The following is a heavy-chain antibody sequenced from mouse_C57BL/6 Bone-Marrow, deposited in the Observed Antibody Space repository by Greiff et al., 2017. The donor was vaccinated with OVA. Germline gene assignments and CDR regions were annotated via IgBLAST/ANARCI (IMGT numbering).Heavy chain of an antibody. V-gene: IGHV2-2*01. Sequence: VQLQQSGPGLVQPSQSLSITCTVSGFSLTSYGVHWVRQSPGKGLEWLGVIWSGGSTDYNAAFISRLSISKDNSKSQVFFKMNSLQADDTAIYYCARNALITTVVAPYYFDYWGQGTTLTVSS. CDR2: IWSGGST. D-gene: IGHD1-1*01. CDR3: ARNALITTVVAPYYFDY. CDR1: GFSLTSYG. J-gene: IGHJ2*01.